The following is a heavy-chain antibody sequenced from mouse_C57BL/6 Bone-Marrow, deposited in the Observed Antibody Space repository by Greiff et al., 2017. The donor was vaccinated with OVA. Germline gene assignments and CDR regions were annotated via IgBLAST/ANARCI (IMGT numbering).Heavy chain of an antibody. CDR3: ARDSNYAFAY. Sequence: EVKLMESGPGLVKPSQSLSLTCSVTGYSITSGYYWNWIRQFPGNKLEWMGYISYDGSNNYNPSLKNRISITRDTSKNQFFLKLNSVTTEDTATYYCARDSNYAFAYWGQGTLVTVSA. CDR1: GYSITSGYY. D-gene: IGHD2-5*01. J-gene: IGHJ3*01. CDR2: ISYDGSN. V-gene: IGHV3-6*01.